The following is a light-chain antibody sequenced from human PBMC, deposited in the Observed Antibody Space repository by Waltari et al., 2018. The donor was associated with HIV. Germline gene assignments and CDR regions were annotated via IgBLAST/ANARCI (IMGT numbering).Light chain of an antibody. CDR2: DVS. CDR3: GSYTGSSARV. CDR1: SSDVGAYNF. Sequence: QSALTQPASVSGSPGQSITISCTGTSSDVGAYNFVSWYQQHPGKAPKLMIYDVSSRPSGVSDRFCGSRSGNTASLPISGLQAEDAADDYCGSYTGSSARVFGGVTKLTVL. V-gene: IGLV2-14*03. J-gene: IGLJ3*02.